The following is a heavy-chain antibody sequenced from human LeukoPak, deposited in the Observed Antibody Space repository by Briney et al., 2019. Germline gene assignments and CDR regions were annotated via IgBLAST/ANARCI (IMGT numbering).Heavy chain of an antibody. V-gene: IGHV3-64*04. CDR3: AREYYSDSSGSDY. CDR2: ISSNGGST. CDR1: GFTFSYYA. Sequence: GGSLRPSCSASGFTFSYYAMHWVRQAAGKGLEFVSGISSNGGSTYYADSLKGRFTVSRDNSNNTLYLQMNSLRAEDTAVYYRAREYYSDSSGSDYWGQGTLVTVSS. J-gene: IGHJ4*02. D-gene: IGHD3-22*01.